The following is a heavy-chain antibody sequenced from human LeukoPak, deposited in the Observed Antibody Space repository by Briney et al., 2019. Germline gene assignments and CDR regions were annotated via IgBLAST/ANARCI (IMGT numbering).Heavy chain of an antibody. CDR2: IYYSGST. CDR1: GGSISSYY. CDR3: AREVEVRGVTDAFDI. D-gene: IGHD3-10*01. Sequence: SETLSLTCTVSGGSISSYYWSWIRQPPGKGLEWIGYIYYSGSTNYNPSLKSRVTISVDTSKNQFSLKLSSVTAADTAVYYCAREVEVRGVTDAFDIWGQGTMVTVSS. V-gene: IGHV4-59*12. J-gene: IGHJ3*02.